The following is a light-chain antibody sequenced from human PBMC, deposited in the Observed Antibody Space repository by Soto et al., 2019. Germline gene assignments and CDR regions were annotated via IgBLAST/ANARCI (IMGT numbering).Light chain of an antibody. J-gene: IGLJ1*01. V-gene: IGLV2-14*01. Sequence: QSVLTQPASMSGSPGQSVTISCAGTSSDIGGYNYVSWYQHHPGTAPKLIIYEVSNRPSGVSNRFSASKSGNTASLTISGLQAEDEADYYCSSYTSNNTPFVFGTGTKVTVL. CDR1: SSDIGGYNY. CDR3: SSYTSNNTPFV. CDR2: EVS.